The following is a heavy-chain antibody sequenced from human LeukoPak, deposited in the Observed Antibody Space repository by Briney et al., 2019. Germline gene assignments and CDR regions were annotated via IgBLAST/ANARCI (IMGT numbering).Heavy chain of an antibody. CDR3: AKDRGY. CDR2: ISNTGDTT. V-gene: IGHV3-23*01. Sequence: GGSLRLSCAGSGFNFSIYPMVWVRQAPGKGLEWVSAISNTGDTTYYADSVKGRFTISRDNSKNTLYLQTNSLRAEDRAIYYCAKDRGYWGQGTLVTVSS. J-gene: IGHJ4*02. CDR1: GFNFSIYP.